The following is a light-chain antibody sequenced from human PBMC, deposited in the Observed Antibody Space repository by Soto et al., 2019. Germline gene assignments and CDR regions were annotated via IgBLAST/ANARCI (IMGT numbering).Light chain of an antibody. CDR3: CSYGGRSAYV. CDR2: EVN. CDR1: NSDVGSYNL. Sequence: QSVVTQPASVSGSPGQSITISCTGTNSDVGSYNLVSWYQQQPGKAPKLIIYEVNKRPSGISNRFSGSKSANTASLTISGLQAEDEADYFCCSYGGRSAYVFGTGTKVTVL. V-gene: IGLV2-23*02. J-gene: IGLJ1*01.